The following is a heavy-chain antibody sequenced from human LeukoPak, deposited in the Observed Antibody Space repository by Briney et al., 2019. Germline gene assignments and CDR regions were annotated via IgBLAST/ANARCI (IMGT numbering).Heavy chain of an antibody. V-gene: IGHV4-34*01. D-gene: IGHD2-15*01. CDR1: GGSFSGYF. Sequence: PSETLSLTCAVYGGSFSGYFWCWIRQPPGKGLEWIGEINHSGRTNYNPSLKSRVTISVDTSKNQFSLKLSSVTAADTAVYYCVRIDDYWGQGTLVTVSS. J-gene: IGHJ4*02. CDR3: VRIDDY. CDR2: INHSGRT.